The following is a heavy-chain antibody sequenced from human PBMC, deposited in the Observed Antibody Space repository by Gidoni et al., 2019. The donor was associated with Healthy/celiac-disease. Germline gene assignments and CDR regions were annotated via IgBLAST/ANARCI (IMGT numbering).Heavy chain of an antibody. CDR1: GGSISSSSYY. CDR2: IYYSGST. D-gene: IGHD6-19*01. J-gene: IGHJ4*02. Sequence: QLQLQESGPGLVKPSETLSLTCTVSGGSISSSSYYWGWIRQPPGKGLEWIGSIYYSGSTYYNPSLKGRVTISVDTSKNQFSLKLSSVTAADTAVYYCARHEAVARNGCNPFDYWGQGTLVTVSS. V-gene: IGHV4-39*01. CDR3: ARHEAVARNGCNPFDY.